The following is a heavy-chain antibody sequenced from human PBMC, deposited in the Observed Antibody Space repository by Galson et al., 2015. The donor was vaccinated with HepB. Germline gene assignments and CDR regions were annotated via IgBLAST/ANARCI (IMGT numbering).Heavy chain of an antibody. Sequence: SLRLSCAASGFTFSNAWMTWVRQAPGQGLEWIGHIKSETDGGTTDYAAPVKGRFTISRDDSSNTVYLQVNSLQTDDTAVYYCATSPGFWGFSPFDFWGQGTLVTVSS. CDR2: IKSETDGGTT. D-gene: IGHD7-27*01. J-gene: IGHJ4*02. CDR1: GFTFSNAW. V-gene: IGHV3-15*01. CDR3: ATSPGFWGFSPFDF.